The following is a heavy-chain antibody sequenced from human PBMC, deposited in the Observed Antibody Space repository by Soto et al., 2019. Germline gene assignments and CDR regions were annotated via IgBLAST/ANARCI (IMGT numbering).Heavy chain of an antibody. J-gene: IGHJ2*01. V-gene: IGHV1-69*12. CDR3: ARGSGTWTQNYWYFDL. CDR1: GGTFSSYA. CDR2: IIPIFGTA. Sequence: QVQLVQSGAEVKKPGSSVKVSCKASGGTFSSYAISWVRQAPGQGLEWMGGIIPIFGTANYAQKFQGRVTITADEXTXXAYMELSSLRSEDTAVYYCARGSGTWTQNYWYFDLWGRGTLVTVSS. D-gene: IGHD1-26*01.